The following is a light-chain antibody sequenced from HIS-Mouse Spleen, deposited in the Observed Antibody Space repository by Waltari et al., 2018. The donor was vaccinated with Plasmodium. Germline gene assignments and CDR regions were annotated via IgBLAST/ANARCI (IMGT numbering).Light chain of an antibody. V-gene: IGKV3-20*01. CDR3: QQYGSSPPYT. J-gene: IGKJ2*01. CDR1: QSVSSSY. CDR2: GAS. Sequence: EIVLTQSPGTLSLSPGERATLSCRASQSVSSSYLACYQQKPGQAPRLLLYGASSRAPGIPDRFSGSGSGTDFTLTISRLEPEDFAVYYCQQYGSSPPYTFGQGTKLEIK.